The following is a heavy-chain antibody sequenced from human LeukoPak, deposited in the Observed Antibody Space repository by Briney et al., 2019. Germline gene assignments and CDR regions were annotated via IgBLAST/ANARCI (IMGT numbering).Heavy chain of an antibody. D-gene: IGHD5-18*01. CDR1: GYTFTGYY. Sequence: ASVKVSCKASGYTFTGYYMHWVRQAPGQGLEWMGWINPNSGGTNYAQKFQGRVTITMDTSISTAYMELSRLRSHDTAVSYCARVPRYSYGYVGRDAFAIWGQGTMVTVSS. CDR2: INPNSGGT. V-gene: IGHV1-2*02. J-gene: IGHJ3*02. CDR3: ARVPRYSYGYVGRDAFAI.